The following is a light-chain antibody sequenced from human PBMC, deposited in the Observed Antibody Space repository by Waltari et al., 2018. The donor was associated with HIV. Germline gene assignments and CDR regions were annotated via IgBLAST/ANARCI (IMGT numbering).Light chain of an antibody. J-gene: IGKJ1*01. CDR3: HQTSSPPWT. CDR1: QDIGTF. CDR2: TTS. Sequence: DIQMTQSPSSLSASVGDRVTITCRASQDIGTFLSWYQHNPGTAPRLLVYTTSSLYGGVPSRFSARGYATDFTLTISSLQPEDFATYYCHQTSSPPWTFGPGTRVDI. V-gene: IGKV1-39*01.